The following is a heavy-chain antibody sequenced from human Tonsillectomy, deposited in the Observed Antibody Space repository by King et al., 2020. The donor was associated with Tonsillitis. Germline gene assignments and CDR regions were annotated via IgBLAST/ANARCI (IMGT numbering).Heavy chain of an antibody. V-gene: IGHV2-26*01. CDR1: GFSLSNARMG. D-gene: IGHD3-3*01. CDR3: ALYDFWSGYQQKPDAFDI. J-gene: IGHJ3*02. CDR2: IFSNDEK. Sequence: VTLKESGPVLVKPTETLTLTCTVSGFSLSNARMGVSWIRQPPGKALEWLAHIFSNDEKSYSTSLKSRLTISKDTSKSQVVLTMTNMDPVDTATYYCALYDFWSGYQQKPDAFDIWGQGTMVTVSS.